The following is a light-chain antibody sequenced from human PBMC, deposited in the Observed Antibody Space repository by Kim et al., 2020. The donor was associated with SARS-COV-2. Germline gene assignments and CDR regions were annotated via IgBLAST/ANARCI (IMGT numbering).Light chain of an antibody. V-gene: IGLV3-19*01. CDR2: GKN. J-gene: IGLJ2*01. Sequence: VALGQTVRITCLGDSLRSYYATWYQQKPGQAPILVNYGKNNRPSGIPDRFSGSSSGNTASLTITGTQAGDEADYYCNSRDSNDNVVFGGGTKVTVL. CDR3: NSRDSNDNVV. CDR1: SLRSYY.